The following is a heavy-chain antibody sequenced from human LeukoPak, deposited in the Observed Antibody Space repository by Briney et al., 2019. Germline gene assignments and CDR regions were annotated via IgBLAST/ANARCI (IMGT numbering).Heavy chain of an antibody. J-gene: IGHJ4*02. CDR1: GFTFSSYA. Sequence: PGGSLRLSCAASGFTFSSYAMHWVRQAPGKGLGWVAVISYDGSNKYYADSVKGRFTISRDNSKNTLYLQMNSLRAEDTAVYYCARDALRGYLDYWGQGTLVTVSS. CDR3: ARDALRGYLDY. CDR2: ISYDGSNK. D-gene: IGHD3-16*02. V-gene: IGHV3-30*01.